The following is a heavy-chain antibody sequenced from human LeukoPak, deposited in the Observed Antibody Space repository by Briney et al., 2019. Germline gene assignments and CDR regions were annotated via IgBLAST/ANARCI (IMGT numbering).Heavy chain of an antibody. D-gene: IGHD3-10*01. V-gene: IGHV4-34*01. CDR2: INHSGST. Sequence: SETLSLTCAVYGGSFSGYYWSWIRQPPGKGLEWIGEINHSGSTNYNPSLKSRVAISVDTSKNQFSLKLSSVTAADTAVYYCARATLCGSGRYQWGQGTLVTVSS. J-gene: IGHJ4*02. CDR3: ARATLCGSGRYQ. CDR1: GGSFSGYY.